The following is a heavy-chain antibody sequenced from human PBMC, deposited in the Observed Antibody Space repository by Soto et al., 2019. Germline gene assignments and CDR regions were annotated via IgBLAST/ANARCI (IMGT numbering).Heavy chain of an antibody. D-gene: IGHD5-12*01. CDR2: IIPIFGTA. CDR1: GGTFSSYA. Sequence: QVQLVQSGDEVKKPGSSVKVSCKASGGTFSSYAISWVRQAPGQGLEWMGGIIPIFGTANYAQKFQGRVTITADESTSTAYMELSSLRSEDTAVYYCAREYGGYERGYYYYGMDVWGQWTTVTVSS. CDR3: AREYGGYERGYYYYGMDV. J-gene: IGHJ6*02. V-gene: IGHV1-69*01.